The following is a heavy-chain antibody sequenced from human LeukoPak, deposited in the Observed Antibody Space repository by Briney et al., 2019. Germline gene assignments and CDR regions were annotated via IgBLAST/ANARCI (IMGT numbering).Heavy chain of an antibody. J-gene: IGHJ5*02. V-gene: IGHV1-2*02. D-gene: IGHD2-2*01. Sequence: ASVKVSCKAPGYTFTGYYMHWVRQAPGQGLEWMGWINPNSGGTNYAQKFQGRVTMTRDTSISTAYMELSRLRSDDTAVYYCARESCSSTSCPLGWFDPWGQGTLVTVSS. CDR1: GYTFTGYY. CDR2: INPNSGGT. CDR3: ARESCSSTSCPLGWFDP.